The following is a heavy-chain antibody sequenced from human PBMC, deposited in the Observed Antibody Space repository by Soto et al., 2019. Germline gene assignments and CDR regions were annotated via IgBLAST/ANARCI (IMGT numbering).Heavy chain of an antibody. Sequence: RGGALIISCAASVFTFRSYSMHWVRQAPGKGLEWVAVISYDGSNKYYADSVKGRFTISRDNSKNTLYLQMNSLRAEDTAVYYCARVRGYSYGEFDYWGQGTLVTVSS. D-gene: IGHD5-18*01. J-gene: IGHJ4*02. CDR2: ISYDGSNK. CDR3: ARVRGYSYGEFDY. V-gene: IGHV3-30-3*01. CDR1: VFTFRSYS.